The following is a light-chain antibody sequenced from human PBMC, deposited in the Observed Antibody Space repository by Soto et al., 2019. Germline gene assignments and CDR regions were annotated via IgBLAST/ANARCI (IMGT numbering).Light chain of an antibody. CDR1: QSVSSNY. V-gene: IGKV3-20*01. CDR2: GAS. J-gene: IGKJ1*01. Sequence: IVLTQSPGTLSLSPGERGALSCRASQSVSSNYVAWYQQKPGQAPRLLISGASNRATGTPDRFRGSGSGTDFTLTITRLEPEDFAVYYCHQCGSAPWTFGQGTKVDIK. CDR3: HQCGSAPWT.